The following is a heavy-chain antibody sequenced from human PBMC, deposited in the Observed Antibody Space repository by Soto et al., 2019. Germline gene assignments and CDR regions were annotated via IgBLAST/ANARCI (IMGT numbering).Heavy chain of an antibody. Sequence: PXGSRRLSCAASGFTFSSYGMNWVRQAPGKGLEWVSYISSSGSTIYYADSVKGRFTISRDNAKNSLYLQMNSLRAEDTAVYYCARDRDYGDYEGEVNWFDPWGQGTLVTISS. CDR2: ISSSGSTI. V-gene: IGHV3-48*03. CDR1: GFTFSSYG. CDR3: ARDRDYGDYEGEVNWFDP. J-gene: IGHJ5*02. D-gene: IGHD4-17*01.